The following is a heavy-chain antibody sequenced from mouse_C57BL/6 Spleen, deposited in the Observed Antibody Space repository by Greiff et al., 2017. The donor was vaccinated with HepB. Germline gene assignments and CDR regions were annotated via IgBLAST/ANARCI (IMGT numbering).Heavy chain of an antibody. J-gene: IGHJ2*01. CDR2: IDPEDGET. Sequence: EVQLQESGAELVKPGASVKLSCTASGFNIKDYYMHWVKQRTEQGLEWIGRIDPEDGETKYAPKFQGKATITADTSSNTAYLQLSSLTSEDTAVYYCARGFITTVVAKGYFDYWGQGTTRTVSS. V-gene: IGHV14-2*01. CDR1: GFNIKDYY. D-gene: IGHD1-1*01. CDR3: ARGFITTVVAKGYFDY.